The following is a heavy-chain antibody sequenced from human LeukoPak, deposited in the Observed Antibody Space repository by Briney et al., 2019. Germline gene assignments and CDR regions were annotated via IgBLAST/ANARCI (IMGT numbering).Heavy chain of an antibody. Sequence: GGSLRLSCVASGFTFSAYGMHWVRQAPGKGLEWVANIKQDGSEKYYVDSVKGRFTISRDNAKNSLYLQMNSLRAEDTAVYYCARVQYFDLWGRGTLVTVSS. CDR2: IKQDGSEK. V-gene: IGHV3-7*01. CDR3: ARVQYFDL. CDR1: GFTFSAYG. J-gene: IGHJ2*01.